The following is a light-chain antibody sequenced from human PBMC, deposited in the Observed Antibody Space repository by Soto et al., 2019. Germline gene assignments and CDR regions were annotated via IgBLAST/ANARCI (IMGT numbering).Light chain of an antibody. CDR2: DAS. CDR3: PQYDNVPFT. Sequence: DIQMTQSPSSLSASVGDRVTITCQASQDISKYLTWYQQKPGKAPKLLIYDASILETGVPSRFSGSGSGTDFSFTISSLQPEDIATDHCPQYDNVPFTFGGGTKVEIK. J-gene: IGKJ4*01. V-gene: IGKV1-33*01. CDR1: QDISKY.